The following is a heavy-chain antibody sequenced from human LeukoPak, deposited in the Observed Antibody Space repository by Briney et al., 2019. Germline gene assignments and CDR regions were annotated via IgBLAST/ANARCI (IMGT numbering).Heavy chain of an antibody. CDR1: GFTFTNFG. V-gene: IGHV3-30*03. CDR3: ARDRDSSTWYFDY. CDR2: ISFNGSNT. J-gene: IGHJ4*02. D-gene: IGHD6-13*01. Sequence: GGSLRLSCAASGFTFTNFGMHWVRQAPGKGLDWVAVISFNGSNTYYADSVKGRFTISRDDSENTLYLQMNSLRAEDTAVYYCARDRDSSTWYFDYWGQGTLVTVSS.